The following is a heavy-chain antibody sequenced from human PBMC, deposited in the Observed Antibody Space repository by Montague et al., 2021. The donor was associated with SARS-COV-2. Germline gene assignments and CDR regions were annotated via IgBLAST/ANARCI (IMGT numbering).Heavy chain of an antibody. J-gene: IGHJ6*02. Sequence: SLRLSCAASGFTFSDYYMSWIRQAPGKGLEWVSYISSSSSYTNYADSVKGRFTISRGNAKNSLYLQMNSLRAEDTAAYYCARDLASYGDQYYYYGMDVWGQGTTVTVSS. V-gene: IGHV3-11*06. D-gene: IGHD4-17*01. CDR3: ARDLASYGDQYYYYGMDV. CDR2: ISSSSSYT. CDR1: GFTFSDYY.